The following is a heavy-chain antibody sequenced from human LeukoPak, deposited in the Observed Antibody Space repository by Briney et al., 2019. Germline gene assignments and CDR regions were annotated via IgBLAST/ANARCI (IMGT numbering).Heavy chain of an antibody. D-gene: IGHD3-3*01. Sequence: SETLSLTCAVSGASINTNYLWSWVRQPPGKGLEWIGEISHSGGAKYFPSLESRVTISLDRSKNQLSLMLRSVTAADTAVYYCARHYDFWSGYNNWGQGILVTVSS. CDR2: ISHSGGA. CDR3: ARHYDFWSGYNN. CDR1: GASINTNYL. J-gene: IGHJ4*02. V-gene: IGHV4-4*02.